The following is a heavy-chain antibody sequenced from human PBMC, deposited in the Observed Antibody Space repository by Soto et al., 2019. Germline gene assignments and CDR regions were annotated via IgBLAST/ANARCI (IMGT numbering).Heavy chain of an antibody. CDR1: GGSVSSGSYY. J-gene: IGHJ4*02. CDR2: LYYSGNT. Sequence: QVQLQESGPGLVKPSETLSLTCTVSGGSVSSGSYYWSWIRQPPGKGLEWIGYLYYSGNTNYNPSLKSRVTISVDTSKNQFSLKLSSVTAADTDVYYCARVPTGTTWVTSEYWGQGTLVTVSS. CDR3: ARVPTGTTWVTSEY. V-gene: IGHV4-61*01. D-gene: IGHD1-7*01.